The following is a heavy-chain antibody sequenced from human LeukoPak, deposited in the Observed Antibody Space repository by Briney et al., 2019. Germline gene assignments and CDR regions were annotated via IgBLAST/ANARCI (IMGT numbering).Heavy chain of an antibody. CDR1: GFTFSSYA. Sequence: GGSLRLSCAASGFTFSSYAMSWVRQAPGKGLEWVSAISGSGDRTYYADSVRGWFTISRDNSKNTLYLQMNGLRAEDTAVYYCAKSLTYYHENSDSIWGQGTLVTVSS. D-gene: IGHD3-22*01. J-gene: IGHJ4*02. V-gene: IGHV3-23*01. CDR2: ISGSGDRT. CDR3: AKSLTYYHENSDSI.